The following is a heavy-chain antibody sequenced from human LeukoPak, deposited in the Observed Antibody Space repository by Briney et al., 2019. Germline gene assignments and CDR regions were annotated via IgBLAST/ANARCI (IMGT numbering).Heavy chain of an antibody. D-gene: IGHD2-2*02. Sequence: ASVKVSCKASGYTFTGYYMHWVRQSPGQGLEWMGWIDPNSGGTNYAQKFQGWVTMTRDTSISTAYMELSRLRSDDTAVYYCARGGCSSTSCYNDYYYGMDVWGQGTTVTVSS. CDR2: IDPNSGGT. J-gene: IGHJ6*02. CDR1: GYTFTGYY. V-gene: IGHV1-2*04. CDR3: ARGGCSSTSCYNDYYYGMDV.